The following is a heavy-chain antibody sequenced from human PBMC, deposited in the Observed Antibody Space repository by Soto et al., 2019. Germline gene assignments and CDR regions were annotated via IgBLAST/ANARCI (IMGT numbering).Heavy chain of an antibody. D-gene: IGHD3-22*01. CDR1: GGTFSSYA. J-gene: IGHJ5*02. CDR3: ARDRGPSSGYYPYWFDP. CDR2: IIPIFGTA. Sequence: QVPLVQSGAEVKKPGSSVKVSCKASGGTFSSYAITWVRQAHGQGLEWMGGIIPIFGTASYAQKFQARVTITADESTSTAYMELSSLRSEDTAVYYCARDRGPSSGYYPYWFDPWGQGTLVTVSS. V-gene: IGHV1-69*12.